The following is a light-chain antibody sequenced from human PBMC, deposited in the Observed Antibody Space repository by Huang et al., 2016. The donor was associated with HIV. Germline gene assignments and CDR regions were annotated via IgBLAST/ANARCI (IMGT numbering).Light chain of an antibody. CDR1: QSVSSN. CDR2: AAS. V-gene: IGKV3-15*01. Sequence: EMVMTQSPATLSASPGEGVTLSCRASQSVSSNLAWYHRKPGQAPRLLIYAASTRASGIPARISGRGSGTEFTLTISSLQSEDFAIDYCQQYNNWPPWTFGQGTNVEIK. CDR3: QQYNNWPPWT. J-gene: IGKJ1*01.